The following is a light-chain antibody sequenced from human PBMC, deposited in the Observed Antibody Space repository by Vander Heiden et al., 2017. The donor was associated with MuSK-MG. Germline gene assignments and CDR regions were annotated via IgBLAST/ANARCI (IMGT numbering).Light chain of an antibody. CDR2: DVS. CDR3: SSYTSSSIL. V-gene: IGLV2-14*03. J-gene: IGLJ2*01. Sequence: QSALTQPASVSGSPGQSITISCTGTSSDVGGYNYVSWYQQHPGKAPILMIDDVSKRPSGVANRFSGSKAGNTASLTISGLQAEDEAYYYCSSYTSSSILFGGGTKLTVL. CDR1: SSDVGGYNY.